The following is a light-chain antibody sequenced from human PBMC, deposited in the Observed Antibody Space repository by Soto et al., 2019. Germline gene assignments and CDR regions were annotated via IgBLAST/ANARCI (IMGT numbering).Light chain of an antibody. CDR1: QRVSSN. CDR2: GAS. J-gene: IGKJ1*01. Sequence: EIVMTQSPATLSVSPGERATHSCRASQRVSSNLAWYQQKPGQAPRLLIYGASTRATGIPARFSGSGSGTEFTLTISSLQSEDFAVYYCQQYNNAETFGQGTKVDIK. V-gene: IGKV3-15*01. CDR3: QQYNNAET.